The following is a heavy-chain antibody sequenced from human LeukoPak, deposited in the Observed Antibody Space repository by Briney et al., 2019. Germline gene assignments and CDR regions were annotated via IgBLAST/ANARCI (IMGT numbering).Heavy chain of an antibody. CDR1: GFTFSSYA. V-gene: IGHV3-30*04. CDR2: ISYDGSNK. J-gene: IGHJ4*02. Sequence: GGSLRLSCAASGFTFSSYAMHWVRQAPGKGLEWVAVISYDGSNKYYADSVKGRFTISRDNSKNTLYLQMNSLRAEDTAVYYCAKDRTYYYDSSGYGVVDYWGQGTLVTVSS. D-gene: IGHD3-22*01. CDR3: AKDRTYYYDSSGYGVVDY.